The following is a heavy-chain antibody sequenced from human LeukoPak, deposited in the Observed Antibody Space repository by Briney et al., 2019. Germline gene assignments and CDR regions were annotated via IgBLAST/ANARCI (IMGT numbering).Heavy chain of an antibody. Sequence: ASVKLSCKASGGTFSSYAISWVREAPGQGLEWMGGIIPIFGTANHAQKFQGRVTITADESTSTAYMELSSLRSENTAVYYCATGTGTSGYGYYWGQGTLVTVSS. CDR1: GGTFSSYA. J-gene: IGHJ4*02. CDR2: IIPIFGTA. V-gene: IGHV1-69*13. CDR3: ATGTGTSGYGYY. D-gene: IGHD5-12*01.